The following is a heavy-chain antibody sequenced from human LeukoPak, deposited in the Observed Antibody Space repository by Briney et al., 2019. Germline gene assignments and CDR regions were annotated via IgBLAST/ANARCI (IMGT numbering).Heavy chain of an antibody. V-gene: IGHV4-61*01. J-gene: IGHJ2*01. CDR1: GGSISSSSYY. Sequence: PSETLSLTCTVSGGSISSSSYYWSWIRQPPGKGLEWIGYIYYSGSTNYNPSLKSRVTISVDTSKNQFSLKLSSVTAADTAVYYCAREGSSSWYLHWYFDLWGRGTLVTVSS. CDR3: AREGSSSWYLHWYFDL. D-gene: IGHD6-13*01. CDR2: IYYSGST.